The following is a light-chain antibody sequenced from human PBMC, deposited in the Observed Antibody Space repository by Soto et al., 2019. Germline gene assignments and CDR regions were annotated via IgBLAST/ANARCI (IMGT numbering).Light chain of an antibody. CDR3: CSLAGSYIFV. J-gene: IGLJ3*02. CDR2: DVN. CDR1: SSDVGAYDY. V-gene: IGLV2-11*01. Sequence: QSALTQPRSVSGSPGQSVTISCTGTSSDVGAYDYVSWYQHHPGKAPKLIIYDVNKRPSGVPNRFSGSESGNTASLTISGLQAEDEADYSCCSLAGSYIFVFVGGTKLTVL.